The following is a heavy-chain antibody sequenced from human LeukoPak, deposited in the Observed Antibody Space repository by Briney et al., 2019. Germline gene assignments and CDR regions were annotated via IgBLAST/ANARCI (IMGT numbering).Heavy chain of an antibody. CDR1: GFTFLNYV. D-gene: IGHD2-21*01. Sequence: GGSLRLSCAASGFTFLNYVMSWVRQAPGKGLEWVSGISGSGSSTYYADSVKGRFTISRDNSKNTLYLQMNSLRAEDTAVYYCAKSDDSDYWGQGTLVTVSS. CDR3: AKSDDSDY. CDR2: ISGSGSST. V-gene: IGHV3-23*01. J-gene: IGHJ4*02.